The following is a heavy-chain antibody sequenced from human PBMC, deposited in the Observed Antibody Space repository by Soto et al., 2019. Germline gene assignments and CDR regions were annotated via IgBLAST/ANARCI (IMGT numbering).Heavy chain of an antibody. CDR2: ISAYNGNT. CDR3: ARDQFDSYGPKGGHYY. J-gene: IGHJ4*02. Sequence: QVPLVQSGAEVKKPGASVKVSCKASGYTFTSYGISWVRQAPGQGLEWMGWISAYNGNTNYAQKLQGRVTMTTDTYTSTAYMELRSLRSADTAVYYCARDQFDSYGPKGGHYYWGQGTLVTVSS. CDR1: GYTFTSYG. V-gene: IGHV1-18*01. D-gene: IGHD5-18*01.